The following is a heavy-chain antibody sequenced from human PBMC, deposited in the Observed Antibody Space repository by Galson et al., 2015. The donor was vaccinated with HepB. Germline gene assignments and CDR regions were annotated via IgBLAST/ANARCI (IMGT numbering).Heavy chain of an antibody. CDR3: ARRGYSGELDY. V-gene: IGHV3-74*01. CDR1: GFTFSTYW. J-gene: IGHJ4*02. CDR2: IKSDGSTT. D-gene: IGHD5-12*01. Sequence: SLRLSCAASGFTFSTYWMHWVRQASGKGLVWVSRIKSDGSTTTYADSVKGRFTISRDNAKNTLYLQMNSLRAEDTAVYYCARRGYSGELDYWGQGTLVTVSS.